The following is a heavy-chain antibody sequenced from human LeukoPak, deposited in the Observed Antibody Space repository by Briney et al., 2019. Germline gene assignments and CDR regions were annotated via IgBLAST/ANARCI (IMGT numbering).Heavy chain of an antibody. CDR1: GFTFSSYT. Sequence: GGSLRLSCAASGFTFSSYTMNWVRQAPGKGLEWVSCISSSSTNIYYADSVKGRFTISRDNAKNTLYLQMNSLRAEDTAVYYCARDLGGYCSGGSCYVGAFDIWGQGTMVTVSS. CDR3: ARDLGGYCSGGSCYVGAFDI. V-gene: IGHV3-21*01. J-gene: IGHJ3*02. CDR2: ISSSSTNI. D-gene: IGHD2-15*01.